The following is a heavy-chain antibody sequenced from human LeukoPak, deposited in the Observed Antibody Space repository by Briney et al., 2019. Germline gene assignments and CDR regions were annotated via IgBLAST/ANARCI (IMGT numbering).Heavy chain of an antibody. Sequence: EASVKVSCKASGGTFSNYAISWVRQAPGQGLEWMGGIIPIFGTANYAQKFRGRVTMTTDTSTSTAYMELRSLRSDDTAVYYCARAPKPWAVAVYYYMDVWGKGTTVTVSS. CDR2: IIPIFGTA. V-gene: IGHV1-69*05. J-gene: IGHJ6*03. D-gene: IGHD6-19*01. CDR3: ARAPKPWAVAVYYYMDV. CDR1: GGTFSNYA.